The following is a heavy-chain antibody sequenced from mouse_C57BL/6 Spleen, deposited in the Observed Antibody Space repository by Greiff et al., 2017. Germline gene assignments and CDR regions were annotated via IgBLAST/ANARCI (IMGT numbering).Heavy chain of an antibody. Sequence: EVKLVESGGGLVKPGGSLKLSCAASGFTFSDYGMHWVRQAPEKGLEWVAYISSGSSTIYYADTVKGRFTISRDNAKNTLFLQMTSLRSEDTAMYYCARHYGIYYDAMDYWGQGTSVTVSS. D-gene: IGHD1-1*02. CDR1: GFTFSDYG. J-gene: IGHJ4*01. CDR3: ARHYGIYYDAMDY. CDR2: ISSGSSTI. V-gene: IGHV5-17*01.